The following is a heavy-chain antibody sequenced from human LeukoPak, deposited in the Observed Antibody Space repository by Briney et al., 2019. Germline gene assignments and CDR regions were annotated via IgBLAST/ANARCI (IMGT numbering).Heavy chain of an antibody. V-gene: IGHV4-59*08. J-gene: IGHJ4*02. CDR1: GGSISSYY. CDR3: ARSGSYSSFSDY. D-gene: IGHD1-26*01. CDR2: IYYSGST. Sequence: SETLSLTFTVSGGSISSYYWSWIRQPPGKGLEWIGYIYYSGSTNYNPSLKSRVTISVDTSKNQFSLKLSSVTAADTAVYYCARSGSYSSFSDYWGQGTLVTVSS.